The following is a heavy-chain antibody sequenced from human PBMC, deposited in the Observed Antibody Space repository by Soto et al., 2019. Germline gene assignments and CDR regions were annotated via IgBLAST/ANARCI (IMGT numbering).Heavy chain of an antibody. CDR2: ISSSSSYI. V-gene: IGHV3-21*01. CDR1: GFTFSSYS. D-gene: IGHD1-1*01. CDR3: ARELERRYYYYGMDV. Sequence: GGSLRLSCAASGFTFSSYSMNWVRQAPGKGLEWVSSISSSSSYIYYADSVKGRFTISRDNAKNSLYLQMNSLRAEDTAVYYCARELERRYYYYGMDVWGQGTTVTVSS. J-gene: IGHJ6*02.